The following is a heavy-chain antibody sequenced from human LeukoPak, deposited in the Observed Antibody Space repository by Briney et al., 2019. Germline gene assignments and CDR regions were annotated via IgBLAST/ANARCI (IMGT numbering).Heavy chain of an antibody. CDR3: ARDRATVTTGGDAFDI. V-gene: IGHV1-69*13. CDR2: IIPIFGTA. CDR1: GGTFSSYA. J-gene: IGHJ3*02. D-gene: IGHD4-17*01. Sequence: SVKVSCKASGGTFSSYAISWVRQAPGQGLEWMGGIIPIFGTANYAQKFQGRVMITADESTSTAYMELSSLRSEDTAVYYCARDRATVTTGGDAFDIWGQGTMVTVSS.